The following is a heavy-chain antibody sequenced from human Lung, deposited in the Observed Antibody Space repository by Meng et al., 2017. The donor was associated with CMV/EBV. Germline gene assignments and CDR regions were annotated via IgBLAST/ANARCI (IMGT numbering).Heavy chain of an antibody. J-gene: IGHJ3*02. CDR2: ISYDGSNK. V-gene: IGHV3-30*04. Sequence: GESLKISCAASGFTFSSYAMHWVRQAPGKGLEWVAVISYDGSNKYYADPVKGRFTIYRENSKNPLYLQMNSLRAEDTAVYYCARDRKDGDHASGAFDIWGQGTMVTVSS. D-gene: IGHD4-17*01. CDR1: GFTFSSYA. CDR3: ARDRKDGDHASGAFDI.